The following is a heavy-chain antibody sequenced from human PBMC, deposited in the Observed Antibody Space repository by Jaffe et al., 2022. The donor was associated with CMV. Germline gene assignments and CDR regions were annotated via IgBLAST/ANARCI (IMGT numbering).Heavy chain of an antibody. V-gene: IGHV3-23*01. J-gene: IGHJ4*02. CDR2: MSFSGANT. Sequence: EVQLLESGGGLVQPGGSLRLSCAASGFTFSSYAMSWVRQAPGKGLEWVSAMSFSGANTDYADSVRGRFTISRDNSKNTLYLQMNSLRAADTAVYYCATDTYCSGGRCSYSDYWGQGTLVTVSS. CDR3: ATDTYCSGGRCSYSDY. D-gene: IGHD2-15*01. CDR1: GFTFSSYA.